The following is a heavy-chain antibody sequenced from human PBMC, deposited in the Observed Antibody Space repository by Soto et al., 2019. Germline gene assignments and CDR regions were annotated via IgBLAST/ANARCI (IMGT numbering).Heavy chain of an antibody. CDR1: ALTCSSHG. CDR2: INSDGSST. J-gene: IGHJ4*02. CDR3: VRTSLVVAAATREDY. V-gene: IGHV3-74*01. D-gene: IGHD2-15*01. Sequence: GGSLRLNCAASALTCSSHGTHCVRQAPGKGLVWVSRINSDGSSTSYADSVKGRFTISRDNAKNTLYLQMNSLRAEDTAVYYCVRTSLVVAAATREDYWGQGTLVTVSS.